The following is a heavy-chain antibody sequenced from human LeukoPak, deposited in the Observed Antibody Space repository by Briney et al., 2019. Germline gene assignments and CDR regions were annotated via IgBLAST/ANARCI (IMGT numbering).Heavy chain of an antibody. D-gene: IGHD1-26*01. CDR2: IYSGGSI. CDR3: ARDMSGSYYGAFDI. J-gene: IGHJ3*02. V-gene: IGHV3-66*01. Sequence: GGSLRLSCAASGFTVSSNYMSWVRQAPGKGLEWVSVIYSGGSIYYADSVKGRFTISRDNSKNTLYLQMNSLRAEDTAVYYCARDMSGSYYGAFDIWGQGTMVTVSS. CDR1: GFTVSSNY.